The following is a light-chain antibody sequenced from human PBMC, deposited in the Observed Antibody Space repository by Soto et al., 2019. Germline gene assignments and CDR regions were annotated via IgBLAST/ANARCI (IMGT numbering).Light chain of an antibody. V-gene: IGKV1-33*01. CDR2: DAS. Sequence: DLQLPQSPSSLSASVGDKLTVTCLACQYISNFLNWYQQKPGKAPKLLIYDASSLGAGVPSRFSGSGSGTDFTFTISSLHPEDIATYYCQQYDNLPITFGKGTRLEIK. CDR1: QYISNF. J-gene: IGKJ5*01. CDR3: QQYDNLPIT.